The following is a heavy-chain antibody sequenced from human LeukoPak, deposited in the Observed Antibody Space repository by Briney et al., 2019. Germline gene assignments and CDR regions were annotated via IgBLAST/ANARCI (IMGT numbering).Heavy chain of an antibody. CDR3: ARDGDPQITMIVVVSYFDY. V-gene: IGHV3-23*01. CDR1: GFTFSSYA. Sequence: GGSLRLSCAASGFTFSSYAMSWVRQAPGKGLEWVSAISGSGGSTYYADSVKGRFTISRDNSKNTLYLQMNSLRAEDTAVYYCARDGDPQITMIVVVSYFDYWGQGTLVTVSS. J-gene: IGHJ4*02. D-gene: IGHD3-22*01. CDR2: ISGSGGST.